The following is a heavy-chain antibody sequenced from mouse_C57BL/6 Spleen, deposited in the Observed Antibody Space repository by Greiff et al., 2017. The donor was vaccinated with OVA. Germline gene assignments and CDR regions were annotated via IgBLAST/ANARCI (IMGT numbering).Heavy chain of an antibody. Sequence: VQLQQSGPGLVKPSQSLSLTCSVTGYSITSGYYWNWIRQFPGNKLEWMGYISYDGSNNYNPSLKNRISITRDTSKNQFFLKLNSVTTEDTATYYCARGRFTSNWYFDVWGTGTTVTVSS. J-gene: IGHJ1*03. CDR1: GYSITSGYY. D-gene: IGHD2-12*01. V-gene: IGHV3-6*01. CDR2: ISYDGSN. CDR3: ARGRFTSNWYFDV.